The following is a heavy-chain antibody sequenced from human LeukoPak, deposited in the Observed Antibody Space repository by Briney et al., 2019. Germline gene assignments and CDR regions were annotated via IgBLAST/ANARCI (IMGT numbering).Heavy chain of an antibody. CDR3: ARVSRSKMDFWSGYYTRHWYFDL. CDR1: GYTFTSYG. D-gene: IGHD3-3*01. CDR2: ISAYNGNT. J-gene: IGHJ2*01. Sequence: ASVKVSCKASGYTFTSYGISWVRQAPGQGLEWMGWISAYNGNTNYAQKLQGRVTMTTDTSTSTAYMELRSLRSDDTAVYYCARVSRSKMDFWSGYYTRHWYFDLWGRGTLVTVSS. V-gene: IGHV1-18*01.